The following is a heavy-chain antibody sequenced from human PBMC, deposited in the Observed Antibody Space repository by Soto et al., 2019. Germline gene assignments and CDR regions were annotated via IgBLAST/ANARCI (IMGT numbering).Heavy chain of an antibody. CDR1: GGSISSGGYY. J-gene: IGHJ6*02. D-gene: IGHD4-17*01. Sequence: TLSLTCTVSGGSISSGGYYWSWIRQHPGKGLEWIGYIYYSGSTYYNPSLKSRVTISVDTSKNQFSLKLSSVTAADTAVYYCARAGNGDYNYYYYGMDVWGQGTTVTV. CDR3: ARAGNGDYNYYYYGMDV. CDR2: IYYSGST. V-gene: IGHV4-31*03.